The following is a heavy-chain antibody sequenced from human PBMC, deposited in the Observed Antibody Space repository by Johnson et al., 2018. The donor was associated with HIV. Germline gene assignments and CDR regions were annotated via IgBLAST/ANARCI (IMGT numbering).Heavy chain of an antibody. CDR1: GFTFSSYW. D-gene: IGHD6-13*01. CDR2: IKQDGSEK. CDR3: ARRGDSSSWFAFDI. Sequence: VQLVESGGGLVQPGGSLRLSCAASGFTFSSYWMSWVRQAPGKGLEWVANIKQDGSEKYYGDSVKGRFTISRDNAKNSLYLQMNSLRAEGTAVHYCARRGDSSSWFAFDIWGQGTMVTVSS. J-gene: IGHJ3*02. V-gene: IGHV3-7*05.